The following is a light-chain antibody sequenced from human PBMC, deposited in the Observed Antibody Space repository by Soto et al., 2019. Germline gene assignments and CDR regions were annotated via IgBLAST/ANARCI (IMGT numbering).Light chain of an antibody. CDR2: GAF. Sequence: IVMTQSPATLSVSPGEGVTLSCRASQSVGSSLAWYQQKPGQAPRILIYGAFTRVTGVPARFSGSGSGTEFTLTISSLQSEDFAIYYCQQYINWPVYTFGQGTKLGIK. CDR1: QSVGSS. V-gene: IGKV3-15*01. CDR3: QQYINWPVYT. J-gene: IGKJ2*01.